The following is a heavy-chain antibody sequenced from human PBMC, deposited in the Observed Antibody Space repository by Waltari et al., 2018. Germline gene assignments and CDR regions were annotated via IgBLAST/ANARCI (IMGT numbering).Heavy chain of an antibody. CDR2: VRGKTYGETA. CDR1: GFSVGDFA. CDR3: ARGEYSSAY. J-gene: IGHJ4*02. V-gene: IGHV3-49*03. Sequence: EVQLVESGGGLAQPGRSLRLSCSVSGFSVGDFAISWFRQAPGKGLGWLGFVRGKTYGETAQYAASVKGRFSISRDDSKNIAHLQMNSLKTEDTAVYYCARGEYSSAYWGQGTRVTVSS. D-gene: IGHD3-22*01.